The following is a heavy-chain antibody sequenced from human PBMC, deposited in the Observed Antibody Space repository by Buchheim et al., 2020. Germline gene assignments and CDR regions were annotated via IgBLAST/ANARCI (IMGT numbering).Heavy chain of an antibody. J-gene: IGHJ4*02. CDR3: AHTGVLFRGELQYYFDY. V-gene: IGHV2-5*02. CDR1: GFSLSTSGVG. CDR2: IYWDDDK. Sequence: QITLKESGPTLVKPTQTLTLTCTFSGFSLSTSGVGVGWIRQPPGKALEWLALIYWDDDKRYSPSLKSRLTIPKDTSKNQVGLTMTNMDPVDTATYYCAHTGVLFRGELQYYFDYWGQGTL. D-gene: IGHD3-10*01.